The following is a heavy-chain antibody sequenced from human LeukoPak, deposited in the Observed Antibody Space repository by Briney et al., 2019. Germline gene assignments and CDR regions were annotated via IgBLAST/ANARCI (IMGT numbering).Heavy chain of an antibody. CDR3: ATSLWDI. D-gene: IGHD2-15*01. CDR1: GFNFTDYE. Sequence: VGSLRLSCAASGFNFTDYEMNCVRQAPGKGLEWISYIHTGGRTIQYADSVKGRFNIYRDNDQNLLYLQMNSLRAEDTAVDYCATSLWDIWGQGTLVTVSS. J-gene: IGHJ4*02. CDR2: IHTGGRTI. V-gene: IGHV3-48*03.